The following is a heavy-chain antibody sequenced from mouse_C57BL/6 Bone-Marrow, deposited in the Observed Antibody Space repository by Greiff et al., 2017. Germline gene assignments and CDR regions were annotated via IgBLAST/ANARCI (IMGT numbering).Heavy chain of an antibody. V-gene: IGHV1-5*01. CDR2: IYPGNSAT. Sequence: EVQVVESGTVLARPGASVKMSCKTSGYTFTSYWMSWVKQRPGQGLAWIGAIYPGNSATRYNQKFKGKAKLTAVTSASTAYMELSSLTNEDSAVYYCTREIITTVVARGAMDYWGQGTSVTVSS. J-gene: IGHJ4*01. CDR1: GYTFTSYW. D-gene: IGHD1-1*01. CDR3: TREIITTVVARGAMDY.